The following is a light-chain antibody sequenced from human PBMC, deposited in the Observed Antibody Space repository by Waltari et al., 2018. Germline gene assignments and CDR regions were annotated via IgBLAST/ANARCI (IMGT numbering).Light chain of an antibody. CDR1: HNIDTF. Sequence: DIQMTQSPASLSASVGDKITITCRASHNIDTFLNWYQHKSGKAPRLLIYAASTLQSGVPSRFTGAGSGTDFSLTIDTLQPEDFATYYCQQSYSSDRSFGGGTRVDIK. CDR2: AAS. J-gene: IGKJ4*01. V-gene: IGKV1-39*01. CDR3: QQSYSSDRS.